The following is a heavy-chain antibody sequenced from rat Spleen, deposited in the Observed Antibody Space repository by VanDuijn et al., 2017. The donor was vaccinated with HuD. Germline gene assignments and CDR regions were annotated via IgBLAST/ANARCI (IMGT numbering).Heavy chain of an antibody. CDR2: ISTGGGNT. D-gene: IGHD1-11*01. CDR3: STVSYGGGY. CDR1: GMSFTNYD. Sequence: EVQLVESGGGLVQPGRSLKLSCAASGMSFTNYDMAWVRQAPTKGLEWIASISTGGGNTYYRDSVKGRFIISRDNAKNTQYLQMDSLRSEDTATYYCSTVSYGGGYWGQGTLVTVSS. J-gene: IGHJ3*01. V-gene: IGHV5S13*01.